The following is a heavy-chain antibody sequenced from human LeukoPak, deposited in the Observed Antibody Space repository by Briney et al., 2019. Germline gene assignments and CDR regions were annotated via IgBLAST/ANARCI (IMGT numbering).Heavy chain of an antibody. J-gene: IGHJ4*02. Sequence: ASVKVSCKASGYTFTSYGTSWVRQAPGQGLEWMGWISDHNGNIKYAQKFQGRVTMTTDTSTSTVYMELRSLRSDDTAVYFCARDLMFFCTNGVCPADHWGQGTLLIVSS. CDR3: ARDLMFFCTNGVCPADH. CDR2: ISDHNGNI. D-gene: IGHD2-8*01. V-gene: IGHV1-18*01. CDR1: GYTFTSYG.